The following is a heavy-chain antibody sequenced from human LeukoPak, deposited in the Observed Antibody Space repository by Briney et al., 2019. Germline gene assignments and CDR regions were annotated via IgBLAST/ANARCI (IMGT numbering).Heavy chain of an antibody. CDR2: IYYSGST. CDR1: GGSISSYY. V-gene: IGHV4-59*01. Sequence: SETLSLTCTVSGGSISSYYWSWIRQPPGKELEWIGNIYYSGSTNYNPSLTSRVTISVDTSKNQFSLKLSSVTAADTAVYYCARDKTYYGMDVWGQGTTVTVSS. J-gene: IGHJ6*02. CDR3: ARDKTYYGMDV.